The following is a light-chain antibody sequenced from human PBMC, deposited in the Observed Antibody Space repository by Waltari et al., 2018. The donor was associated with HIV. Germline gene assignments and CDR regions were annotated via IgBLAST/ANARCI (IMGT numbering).Light chain of an antibody. CDR3: SSYTGSSTYVV. Sequence: QSALTQPASVSGSPGQSITISCAGTSSDVGGYDFVSWYQQHPGKAPKLMIYEVSNRPSGVSHRFSGSKSGNTASLTVSGLQAEDEADYYCSSYTGSSTYVVFGGGTKLTVL. CDR1: SSDVGGYDF. J-gene: IGLJ2*01. V-gene: IGLV2-14*01. CDR2: EVS.